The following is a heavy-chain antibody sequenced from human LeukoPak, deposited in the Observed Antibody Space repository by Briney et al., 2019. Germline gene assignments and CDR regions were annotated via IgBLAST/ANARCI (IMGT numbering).Heavy chain of an antibody. CDR3: ARSDSSGYYPNY. V-gene: IGHV3-64*01. CDR1: GFTFSIYA. J-gene: IGHJ4*02. CDR2: LSSNGGST. Sequence: PGGSLRLSCAASGFTFSIYAMHWVRQAPGKGLEYVSGLSSNGGSTYYANSVKGRFTISRDNSKNTLFLQLGSLRAEDMAVYYCARSDSSGYYPNYWGQGILVTVSS. D-gene: IGHD3-22*01.